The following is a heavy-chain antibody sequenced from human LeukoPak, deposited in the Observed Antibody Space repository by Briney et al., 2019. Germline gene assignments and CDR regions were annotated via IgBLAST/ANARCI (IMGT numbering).Heavy chain of an antibody. CDR3: AYSSTRLEGSNWFDP. CDR1: GYTFTSYG. J-gene: IGHJ5*02. D-gene: IGHD6-13*01. CDR2: ISAYNGNT. V-gene: IGHV1-18*01. Sequence: GASVKVSCKASGYTFTSYGISWVRQAPGQGLEWMGWISAYNGNTNYAQKLQGRVTMTTDTSTSTAYMELRSLRSDDTAVYYCAYSSTRLEGSNWFDPWGQGTLVTVSS.